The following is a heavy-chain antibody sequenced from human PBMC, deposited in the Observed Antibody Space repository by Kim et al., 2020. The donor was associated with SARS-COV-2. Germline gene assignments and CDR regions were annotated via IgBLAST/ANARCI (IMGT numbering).Heavy chain of an antibody. CDR1: GFTFSDYD. CDR3: AREDSSAFLDY. D-gene: IGHD6-6*01. V-gene: IGHV3-11*04. Sequence: GGSLRLSCAASGFTFSDYDMNWIRQAPGKGLEWVSYISSSGSTIKYADSVKGRFTISRDNAKNSLYLQMNSLRGEDTAVYYCAREDSSAFLDYWGQGTLVTVSS. J-gene: IGHJ4*02. CDR2: ISSSGSTI.